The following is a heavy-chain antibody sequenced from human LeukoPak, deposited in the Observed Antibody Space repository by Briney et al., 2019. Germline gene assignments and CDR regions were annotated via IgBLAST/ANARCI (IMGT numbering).Heavy chain of an antibody. CDR3: ARGRNGSLDY. V-gene: IGHV3-15*01. CDR1: GFTFSNAW. D-gene: IGHD2-15*01. J-gene: IGHJ4*02. Sequence: GGSLRLSCAASGFTFSNAWMSWVRQAPGKGLEWVGRIKSDGGTTDYAAPVKGRFTISRDDSKNTLYLQMNSLRAEDTAVYYCARGRNGSLDYWGQGTLVTVSS. CDR2: IKSDGGTT.